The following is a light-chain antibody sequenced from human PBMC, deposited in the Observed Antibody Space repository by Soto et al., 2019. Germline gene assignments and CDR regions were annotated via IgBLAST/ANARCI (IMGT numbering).Light chain of an antibody. V-gene: IGLV2-23*01. CDR3: AAWDDSLNGPV. J-gene: IGLJ2*01. CDR2: EAT. Sequence: QSALTQPASVSGSPGQSITISCTGTSSDVGTYDLVSWYQHHPGAAPKLIIYEATRRPSGISNRFSGSKSGNTASLTISGLQAEDEADYYCAAWDDSLNGPVFGGGTKVTVL. CDR1: SSDVGTYDL.